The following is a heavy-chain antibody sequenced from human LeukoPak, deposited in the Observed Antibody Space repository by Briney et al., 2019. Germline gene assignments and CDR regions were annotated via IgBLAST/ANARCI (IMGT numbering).Heavy chain of an antibody. V-gene: IGHV3-21*04. CDR1: GFTFSSYS. CDR2: ISSSSSYI. J-gene: IGHJ4*02. CDR3: ASATEDLSYFDY. Sequence: GGSLRLSCAASGFTFSSYSMNWVRQAPGKGLEWVSSISSSSSYIYYADSVKGRFTISRDNSKSTLFLQMNSLRAEDTALYYCASATEDLSYFDYWGQGTLVTVSS.